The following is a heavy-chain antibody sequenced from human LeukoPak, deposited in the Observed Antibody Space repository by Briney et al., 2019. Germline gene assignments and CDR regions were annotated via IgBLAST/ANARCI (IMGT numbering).Heavy chain of an antibody. CDR2: ISSSSSYI. Sequence: GGSLRLSCAASGFTFSNYGMNWVRQAPGKGLEWVSSISSSSSYIYYADSVMGRSTISRDKSNNTLYLQMNSLRAEDTAVYYCATGGRSGVAFESWGQGTLVTVSS. J-gene: IGHJ4*02. V-gene: IGHV3-21*04. CDR1: GFTFSNYG. D-gene: IGHD2-15*01. CDR3: ATGGRSGVAFES.